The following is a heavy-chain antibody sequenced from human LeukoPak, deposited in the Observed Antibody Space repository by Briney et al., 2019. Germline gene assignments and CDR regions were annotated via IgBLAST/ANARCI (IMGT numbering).Heavy chain of an antibody. D-gene: IGHD6-13*01. J-gene: IGHJ3*02. CDR1: GGSISSGDYY. Sequence: SETLSLTCTVSGGSISSGDYYWSWIRQPPGKGLEWIGYIYYSGSTYYNPSLKSRVTISVDTSKNQFSLKLSSVTAADTAVYYCAREGRYSAAGTPGAFDIWGQGTTVTVSS. CDR3: AREGRYSAAGTPGAFDI. V-gene: IGHV4-30-4*01. CDR2: IYYSGST.